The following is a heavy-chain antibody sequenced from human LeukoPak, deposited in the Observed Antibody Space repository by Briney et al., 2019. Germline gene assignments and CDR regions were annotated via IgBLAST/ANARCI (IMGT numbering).Heavy chain of an antibody. CDR1: GFTFSSYA. CDR2: ISGSGGST. V-gene: IGHV3-23*01. Sequence: PGGSLRLSCAASGFTFSSYAMSWVRQAPGKGLEWVSAISGSGGSTYYADSVKGRFTISRDNSKNTLYLQMNSLRAEDTAVYYCAKDRWAPMIPLYHFDYWGQGTLVTVSS. D-gene: IGHD2-2*02. J-gene: IGHJ4*02. CDR3: AKDRWAPMIPLYHFDY.